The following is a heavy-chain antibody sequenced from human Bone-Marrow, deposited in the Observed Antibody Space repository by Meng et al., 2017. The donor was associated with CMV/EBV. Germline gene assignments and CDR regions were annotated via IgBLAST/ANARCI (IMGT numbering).Heavy chain of an antibody. CDR2: INHSGST. J-gene: IGHJ6*02. V-gene: IGHV4-34*01. D-gene: IGHD2-2*01. CDR3: ASLSSTRVYYYYGVDV. Sequence: SETLSLTCAVYGGSFSGYYWSWIRQPPGKGLEWIGEINHSGSTNYNPSLKSRVTISVDTSKNQFSLKLSSVTAADTAVYYSASLSSTRVYYYYGVDVWGQGTTVTVSS. CDR1: GGSFSGYY.